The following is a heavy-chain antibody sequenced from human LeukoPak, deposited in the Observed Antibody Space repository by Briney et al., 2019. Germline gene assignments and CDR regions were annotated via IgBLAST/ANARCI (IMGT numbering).Heavy chain of an antibody. CDR3: TREGTGYSGYDYSY. CDR2: INPSGGST. Sequence: ASVKVSCKASGYTFSTYYLHWVRQAPGQGLEWMGIINPSGGSTTYAQKFQGRVTMTRDTSTTTVYMELSSLRSDDTAVYYCTREGTGYSGYDYSYWGQGTLVTASS. J-gene: IGHJ4*02. D-gene: IGHD5-12*01. V-gene: IGHV1-46*03. CDR1: GYTFSTYY.